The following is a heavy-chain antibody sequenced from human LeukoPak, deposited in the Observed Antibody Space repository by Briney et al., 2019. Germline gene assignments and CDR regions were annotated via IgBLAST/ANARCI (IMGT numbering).Heavy chain of an antibody. D-gene: IGHD3-10*02. CDR1: GFTFSSYW. Sequence: GGSLRLSCAASGFTFSSYWMSWVRQAPGKGLEWVANIKQDGSEKYYVDSVKGRFTISRDNAKNSLYLQMNSLRAEDTAVYYCARDYAPYGRSAFDIWGQGTLVTVSS. CDR2: IKQDGSEK. J-gene: IGHJ3*02. V-gene: IGHV3-7*01. CDR3: ARDYAPYGRSAFDI.